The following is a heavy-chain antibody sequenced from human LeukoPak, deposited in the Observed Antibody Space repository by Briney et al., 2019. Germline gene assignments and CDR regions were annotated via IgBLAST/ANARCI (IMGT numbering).Heavy chain of an antibody. CDR1: GFIFSSYA. D-gene: IGHD3-10*01. J-gene: IGHJ4*02. CDR3: VTHRPWRGVY. CDR2: ISGSGGRT. Sequence: GGSLRLSCAASGFIFSSYAMNWVRQAPGTGLEWVSGISGSGGRTDYADPVRGRFTISRDDSKNTMYLQMNSLKTEDTAVYYCVTHRPWRGVYWGQGTLVTVSS. V-gene: IGHV3-23*01.